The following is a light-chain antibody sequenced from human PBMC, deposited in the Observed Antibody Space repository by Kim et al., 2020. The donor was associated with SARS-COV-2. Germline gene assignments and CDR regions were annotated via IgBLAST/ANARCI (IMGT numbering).Light chain of an antibody. Sequence: EVVLTQSPATLSLSPGDRATLSCRASQSVGSYLAWYQQKPGQDPRLLIYDASDRSTGIPGRFSGSGSGTDFTLTISSLEPEDFAVYYCQQRSDWLLTFGGGTKVDIK. J-gene: IGKJ4*01. V-gene: IGKV3-11*01. CDR1: QSVGSY. CDR2: DAS. CDR3: QQRSDWLLT.